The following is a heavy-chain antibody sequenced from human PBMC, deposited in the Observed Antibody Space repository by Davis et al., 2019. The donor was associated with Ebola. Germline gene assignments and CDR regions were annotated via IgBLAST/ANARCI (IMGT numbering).Heavy chain of an antibody. D-gene: IGHD4-17*01. V-gene: IGHV3-30*02. CDR2: IRYDGSNK. Sequence: GGSLRLSCAASGFTFSSNWMSWVRQAPGKGLEWVAFIRYDGSNKYYADSVKGRFTISRDNSKNTLYLQMNSLRAEDTAVYYCAKDKVTTASFDYWGQGTLVTVSS. CDR3: AKDKVTTASFDY. CDR1: GFTFSSNW. J-gene: IGHJ4*02.